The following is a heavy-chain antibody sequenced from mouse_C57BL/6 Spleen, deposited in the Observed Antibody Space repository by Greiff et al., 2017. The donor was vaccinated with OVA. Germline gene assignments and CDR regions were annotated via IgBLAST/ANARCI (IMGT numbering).Heavy chain of an antibody. CDR3: AREDGNYPWFAY. V-gene: IGHV5-16*01. D-gene: IGHD2-1*01. CDR1: GFTFSDYY. J-gene: IGHJ3*01. CDR2: INYDGSST. Sequence: EVKLVESEGGLVQPGSSMKLSCTASGFTFSDYYMAWVRQVPEKGLEWVANINYDGSSTYYLDSLKSRFIISRDNAKNILYLQMSSLKSEDTATYYCAREDGNYPWFAYWGQGTLVTVSA.